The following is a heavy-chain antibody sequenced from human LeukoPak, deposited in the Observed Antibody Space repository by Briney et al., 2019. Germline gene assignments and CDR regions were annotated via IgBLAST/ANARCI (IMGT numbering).Heavy chain of an antibody. J-gene: IGHJ3*02. V-gene: IGHV3-21*01. CDR3: AKDGQLLFDI. CDR2: ISFSGPYI. D-gene: IGHD3-10*01. Sequence: GGSLRLSCAASGFNFESYSMNWVRQAPGKGLEWVSSISFSGPYIYYAASVKGRFTISRDNAKKSVFLQLNSVKVEDTAVYCCAKDGQLLFDIWGQGTMVTVSS. CDR1: GFNFESYS.